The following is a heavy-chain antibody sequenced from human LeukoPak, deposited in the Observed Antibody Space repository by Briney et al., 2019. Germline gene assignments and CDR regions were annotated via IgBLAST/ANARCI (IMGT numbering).Heavy chain of an antibody. CDR1: GYTFTSYD. D-gene: IGHD5-12*01. CDR3: ARGPGGYDSYYYYYYMDV. V-gene: IGHV1-8*01. Sequence: GASVKVSCKASGYTFTSYDINWVRQATGQGLEWMGWMNPNSGNTGYAQKFQGRVTMTRNTSISTAYMELSSLRSEDTAVYYCARGPGGYDSYYYYYYMDVWGKGTTVTVSS. J-gene: IGHJ6*03. CDR2: MNPNSGNT.